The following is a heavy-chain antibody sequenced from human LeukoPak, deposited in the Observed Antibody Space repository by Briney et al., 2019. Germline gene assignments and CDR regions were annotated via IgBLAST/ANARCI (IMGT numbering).Heavy chain of an antibody. Sequence: SETLSLTCTVSGGSISSYYWSWIRQPPGKGLEWIGYIYYSGSTNYNPSLKSRVTISVDTSKNQFSLKLSSVTAADTAVYYCARRSVVGRYYYYGMDVWGQGTTVTVSS. CDR2: IYYSGST. J-gene: IGHJ6*02. V-gene: IGHV4-59*08. D-gene: IGHD2-15*01. CDR1: GGSISSYY. CDR3: ARRSVVGRYYYYGMDV.